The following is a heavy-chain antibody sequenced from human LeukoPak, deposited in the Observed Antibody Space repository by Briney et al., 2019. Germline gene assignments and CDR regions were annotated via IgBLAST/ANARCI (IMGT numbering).Heavy chain of an antibody. Sequence: EASVKVSCKASGYTFNSYGISWVRQAPGQGLEWMGWINGYNGNTNYAQKFQGRVTVTTETSTSTAYMELRSLRSDDTAVYYCARQYCSSTSCPYYFDYWGQGTLVTVSS. CDR1: GYTFNSYG. V-gene: IGHV1-18*01. D-gene: IGHD2-2*01. J-gene: IGHJ4*02. CDR3: ARQYCSSTSCPYYFDY. CDR2: INGYNGNT.